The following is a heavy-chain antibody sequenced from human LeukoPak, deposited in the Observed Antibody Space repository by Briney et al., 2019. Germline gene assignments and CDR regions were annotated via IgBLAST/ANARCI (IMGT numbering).Heavy chain of an antibody. D-gene: IGHD3-3*01. V-gene: IGHV4-39*01. CDR3: ARPQRSGHLDL. CDR1: GGSLTRSGSY. CDR2: IYYSGTT. J-gene: IGHJ5*02. Sequence: SETLSLTCTLSGGSLTRSGSYWGWVRQPPGKGLEWVGNIYYSGTTYYNPSLKSRVTISVDTSKNQFSLKLSSVTAANTAVYYCARPQRSGHLDLWGQGTLVIVSS.